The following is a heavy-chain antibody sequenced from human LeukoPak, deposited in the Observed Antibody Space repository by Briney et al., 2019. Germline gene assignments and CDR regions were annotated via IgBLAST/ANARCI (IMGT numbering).Heavy chain of an antibody. Sequence: GGSLRLSCAASGFTFSSYSMHWVRQAPGKGLEWVAVISYDGSNKYYADSVKGRFTISRDNSKNTLYLQMNSLRAEDTAVYYCAKNSPYSSGWLFDYWGQGTLVTVSS. D-gene: IGHD6-19*01. CDR1: GFTFSSYS. CDR3: AKNSPYSSGWLFDY. CDR2: ISYDGSNK. J-gene: IGHJ4*02. V-gene: IGHV3-30*18.